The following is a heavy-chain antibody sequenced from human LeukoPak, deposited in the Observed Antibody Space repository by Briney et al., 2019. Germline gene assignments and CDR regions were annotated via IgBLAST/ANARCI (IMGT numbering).Heavy chain of an antibody. CDR3: ARAYFYDNSGYYHGPAFDY. Sequence: PGGSLRLSCAASGFTFSSYEMNWVRQAPGEGLEWVSYISSSGSTKYYADSERGRFTISRDNAKNSLYLQMNSLRAEDTAVYYCARAYFYDNSGYYHGPAFDYWGQGSLVTVSS. D-gene: IGHD3-22*01. CDR2: ISSSGSTK. CDR1: GFTFSSYE. J-gene: IGHJ4*02. V-gene: IGHV3-48*03.